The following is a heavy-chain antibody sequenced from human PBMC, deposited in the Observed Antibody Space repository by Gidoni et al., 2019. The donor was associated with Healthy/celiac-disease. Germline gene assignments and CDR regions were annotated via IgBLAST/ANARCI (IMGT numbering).Heavy chain of an antibody. CDR3: ARGGIAAAEGDY. D-gene: IGHD6-13*01. V-gene: IGHV3-30-3*01. J-gene: IGHJ4*02. CDR1: GFTFSSYA. Sequence: QVQLVESGGGVVQPGRSLRRSCAAPGFTFSSYAMHWVRQAPGKGLEWVAVISYDGSNKYYADSVKGRFTISRDNSKNTLYLQMNSLRAEDTAVYYCARGGIAAAEGDYWGQGTLVTVSS. CDR2: ISYDGSNK.